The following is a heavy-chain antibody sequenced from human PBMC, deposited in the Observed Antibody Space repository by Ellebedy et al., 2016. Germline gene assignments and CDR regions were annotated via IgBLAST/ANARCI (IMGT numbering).Heavy chain of an antibody. V-gene: IGHV4-59*01. CDR2: IYYSGST. CDR3: ARGGLLGATEKDYFDY. Sequence: SETLSLTCTVSGGSISSYYWSWIRQPPGKGLEWIGYIYYSGSTNYNPSLKSRVTISVDTSKNQFSLKLSSVTAADTAVYYCARGGLLGATEKDYFDYWGQGTLVTVSS. J-gene: IGHJ4*02. D-gene: IGHD1-26*01. CDR1: GGSISSYY.